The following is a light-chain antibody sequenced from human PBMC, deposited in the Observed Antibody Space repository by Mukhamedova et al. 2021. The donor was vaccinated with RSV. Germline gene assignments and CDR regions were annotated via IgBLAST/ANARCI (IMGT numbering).Light chain of an antibody. Sequence: SSNNKNCLAWYQQKPGQPPKLLIYWASTRESRVPDRFSGSGSGTDFTLTITSLQAEDVAVYYCQQYYSTPFTFGPGTKVDIK. CDR1: SSNNKNC. J-gene: IGKJ3*01. V-gene: IGKV4-1*01. CDR3: QQYYSTPFT. CDR2: WAS.